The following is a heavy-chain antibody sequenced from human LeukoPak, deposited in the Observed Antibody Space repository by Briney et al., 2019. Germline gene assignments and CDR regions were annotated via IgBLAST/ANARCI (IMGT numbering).Heavy chain of an antibody. CDR3: AGQTGSGLFILP. V-gene: IGHV4-4*07. Sequence: SETLSLTCTVSGGSISSYYWSWIRQPAGKGLEWIGRIYTSGSTNYNPSLKSRVTISVDTSKNQFSLKLTSVTAADTAVYYCAGQTGSGLFILPGGQGTLVTVSS. D-gene: IGHD3/OR15-3a*01. CDR2: IYTSGST. J-gene: IGHJ4*02. CDR1: GGSISSYY.